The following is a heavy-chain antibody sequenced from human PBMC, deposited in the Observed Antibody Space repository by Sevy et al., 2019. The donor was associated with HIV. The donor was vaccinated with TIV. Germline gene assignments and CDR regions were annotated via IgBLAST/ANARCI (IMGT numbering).Heavy chain of an antibody. CDR1: GGTFSSYA. CDR3: ARGYCSGGSCYSGADYYFDY. CDR2: IIPIFGTA. Sequence: ASVKVSCKASGGTFSSYAISWVRQAPGQGLEWMGGIIPIFGTANYAQKFQSRVTITADKSTSTAYMELSSLRSEDTAVYYCARGYCSGGSCYSGADYYFDYWGQGTLVTVSS. D-gene: IGHD2-15*01. J-gene: IGHJ4*02. V-gene: IGHV1-69*06.